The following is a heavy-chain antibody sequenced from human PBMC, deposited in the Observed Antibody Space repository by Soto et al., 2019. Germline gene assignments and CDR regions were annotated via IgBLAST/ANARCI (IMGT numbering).Heavy chain of an antibody. J-gene: IGHJ3*02. V-gene: IGHV4-59*01. Sequence: SVTLSLTCTVSGGSISSFYWSWIRQPPGKGLEWIGYIYYSGSTHYNPSLKSRVTISVDTSKNQFSLKLSSVTAADTAVYYFARVEHYYDSSGYHDAFDIWGQGTMVTVSS. CDR1: GGSISSFY. CDR2: IYYSGST. D-gene: IGHD3-22*01. CDR3: ARVEHYYDSSGYHDAFDI.